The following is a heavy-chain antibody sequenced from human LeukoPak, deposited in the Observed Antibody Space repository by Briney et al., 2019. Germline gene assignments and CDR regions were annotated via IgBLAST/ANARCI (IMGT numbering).Heavy chain of an antibody. CDR3: AREGDGTTPPFDY. V-gene: IGHV1-69*04. CDR1: GGTFSSYA. D-gene: IGHD1/OR15-1a*01. J-gene: IGHJ4*02. Sequence: SVKVSCKASGGTFSSYATSWVRPAPGQGLEWMGRIIPILGIANYAQKFQGRVTITADKSTSTAYMELSSLRSEDTAVYYCAREGDGTTPPFDYWGQGTLVTVSS. CDR2: IIPILGIA.